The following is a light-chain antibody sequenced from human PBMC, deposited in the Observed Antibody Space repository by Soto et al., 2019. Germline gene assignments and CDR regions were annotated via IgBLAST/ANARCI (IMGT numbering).Light chain of an antibody. V-gene: IGLV2-11*01. CDR1: SSDVGRFEY. Sequence: QSALTQPRSVSRSPGQSVTISCTGTSSDVGRFEYVSWYQQHPGEAPKVVVYDITKRPSGVPDRFSGSKSGNTASLTISGPQAEDEADYYCCSYAGIYSYVFGTGTKLTVL. CDR2: DIT. J-gene: IGLJ1*01. CDR3: CSYAGIYSYV.